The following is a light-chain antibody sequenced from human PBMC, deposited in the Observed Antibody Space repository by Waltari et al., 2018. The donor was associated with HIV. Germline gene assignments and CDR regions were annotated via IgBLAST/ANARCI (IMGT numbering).Light chain of an antibody. J-gene: IGKJ1*01. CDR2: KAS. CDR3: QQYDTYYRT. CDR1: QSISSW. Sequence: IQMTQSPSTLSASVGDRVTITCRASQSISSWLAWYQQKAGRAPKLLIYKASNLETGVPSRFSGTGSGTEFTLTITSVQPDDFGTYYCQQYDTYYRTFGQGTKVEI. V-gene: IGKV1-5*03.